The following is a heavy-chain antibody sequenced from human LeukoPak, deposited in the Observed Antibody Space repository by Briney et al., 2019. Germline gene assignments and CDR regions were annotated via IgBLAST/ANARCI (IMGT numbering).Heavy chain of an antibody. CDR2: INSDGINT. CDR3: ARDLGQYYDTSDNWFDP. V-gene: IGHV3-74*01. Sequence: GGSLRLSCAASGFTFSNYWMHWVRQAPGKGLVWVSRINSDGINTSYADSVKGRFIISRDNAKNTLNLQMNSLRAEDTAVYYCARDLGQYYDTSDNWFDPWGQGTLVTVSS. J-gene: IGHJ5*02. D-gene: IGHD3-22*01. CDR1: GFTFSNYW.